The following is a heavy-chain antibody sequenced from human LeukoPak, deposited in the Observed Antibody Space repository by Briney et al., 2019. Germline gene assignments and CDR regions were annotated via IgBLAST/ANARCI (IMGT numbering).Heavy chain of an antibody. CDR1: GFTFSDYY. V-gene: IGHV3-11*05. J-gene: IGHJ4*02. Sequence: PGGSLRLSCAASGFTFSDYYMSWIRQAPGKGLEWVSYISSSSSYTNYADSVKGRFTISRDNAKNSLYLQMNSLIAEDTAVYYCARVHYDILTGYSPHFDYWGQGTLVTVSS. D-gene: IGHD3-9*01. CDR2: ISSSSSYT. CDR3: ARVHYDILTGYSPHFDY.